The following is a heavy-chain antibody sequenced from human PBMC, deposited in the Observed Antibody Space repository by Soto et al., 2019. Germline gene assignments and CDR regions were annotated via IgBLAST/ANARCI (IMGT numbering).Heavy chain of an antibody. CDR3: ARDGGFCTNGVCPVYYYYGTDV. V-gene: IGHV4-59*12. Sequence: PSETLSLTCTVSGGSISNYYWRWIRHPPGKKLEWIGNIHYSGITNYNPSLKSRVTISVDTSNNQFSLKLSSVTAADTAVYYCARDGGFCTNGVCPVYYYYGTDVWGQGTTVTVSS. D-gene: IGHD2-8*01. J-gene: IGHJ6*02. CDR2: IHYSGIT. CDR1: GGSISNYY.